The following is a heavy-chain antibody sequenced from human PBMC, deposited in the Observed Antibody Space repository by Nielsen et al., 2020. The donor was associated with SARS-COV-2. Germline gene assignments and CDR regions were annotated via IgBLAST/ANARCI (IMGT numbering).Heavy chain of an antibody. CDR3: ARQPISSGWYSSWYYGMDV. V-gene: IGHV4-39*01. CDR2: IYYSGST. Sequence: SETLSLTCTVSGGSISSSSYYWGWIRQPPGKGLEWIGSIYYSGSTYYNPSLKSRVTISVDTSKNQFSLKLSSVTAADTAVYYCARQPISSGWYSSWYYGMDVWGKGTTVTVSS. D-gene: IGHD6-19*01. CDR1: GGSISSSSYY. J-gene: IGHJ6*04.